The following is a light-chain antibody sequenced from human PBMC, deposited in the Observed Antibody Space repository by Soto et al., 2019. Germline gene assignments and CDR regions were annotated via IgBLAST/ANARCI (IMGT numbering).Light chain of an antibody. Sequence: DIQMTQSPSSLSASVGDGVTITCRASQDIIRHLNWYQHKPGRAPRLLIYAASTLQSGVPSRFTGSGSGTEFTLTIRGLQPEDFATYYCKHSYTVPIAFGQGTRLEIK. J-gene: IGKJ5*01. CDR1: QDIIRH. CDR2: AAS. V-gene: IGKV1-39*01. CDR3: KHSYTVPIA.